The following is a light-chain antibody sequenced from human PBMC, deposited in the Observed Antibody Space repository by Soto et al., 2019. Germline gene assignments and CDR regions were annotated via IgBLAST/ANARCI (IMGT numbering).Light chain of an antibody. CDR2: AAS. Sequence: EIVLTQSPGTLSLSPGERATLSCRASQGIAGSYLAWYRQNPGQPPRRLIYAASNRATGIPDRFSGSGSGTDFNLTISGLQSEDSGVYYCLQHYSWPWTFGQGTKVEIK. J-gene: IGKJ1*01. CDR1: QGIAGSY. V-gene: IGKV3-20*01. CDR3: LQHYSWPWT.